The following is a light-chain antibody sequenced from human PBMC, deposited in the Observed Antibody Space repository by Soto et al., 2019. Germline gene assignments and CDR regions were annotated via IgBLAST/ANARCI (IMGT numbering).Light chain of an antibody. J-gene: IGLJ2*01. Sequence: QSVLTQPPSASGSHGQSVTISCTGSSSDVGGYNCVSWFQQHPGKAPKLMIFEDIKRPSGVPDRFSASKSGNTASLTVSGLQAEDEADYYCSSYGGSDNLIFGGGTKVTV. V-gene: IGLV2-8*01. CDR2: EDI. CDR1: SSDVGGYNC. CDR3: SSYGGSDNLI.